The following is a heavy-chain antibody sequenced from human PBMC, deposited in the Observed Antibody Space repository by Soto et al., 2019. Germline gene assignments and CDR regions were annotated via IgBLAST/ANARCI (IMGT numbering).Heavy chain of an antibody. CDR1: GGSISSSSYY. V-gene: IGHV4-39*01. CDR3: ARHRGGRSGHYFDY. D-gene: IGHD2-15*01. Sequence: QLQLQESGPGLVKPSETLSLTCTVSGGSISSSSYYWGWIRQPPGKGLEWIGSIYYSGSTYYNPSLKSRVTISVDTSKNQFSLKLSSVTAADTAVYYCARHRGGRSGHYFDYWGQGTLVTVSS. J-gene: IGHJ4*02. CDR2: IYYSGST.